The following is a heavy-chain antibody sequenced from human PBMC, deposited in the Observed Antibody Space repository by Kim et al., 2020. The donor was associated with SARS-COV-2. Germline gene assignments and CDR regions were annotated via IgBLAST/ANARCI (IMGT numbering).Heavy chain of an antibody. CDR1: GGSISSSSYY. CDR3: ARYLTYDFWSGYHNWFDP. J-gene: IGHJ5*02. Sequence: ETLSLTCTVSGGSISSSSYYWGWIRQPPGKGLEWIGSIYYSGSTYYNPSLKSRVTISVDTSKNQFSLKLSSVTAADTAVYYCARYLTYDFWSGYHNWFDPWGQGTLVTVSS. V-gene: IGHV4-39*01. CDR2: IYYSGST. D-gene: IGHD3-3*01.